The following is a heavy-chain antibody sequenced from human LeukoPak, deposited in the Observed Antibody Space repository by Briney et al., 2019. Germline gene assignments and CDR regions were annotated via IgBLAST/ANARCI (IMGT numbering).Heavy chain of an antibody. CDR2: IYTSGST. CDR1: GGSISSYY. V-gene: IGHV4-4*07. J-gene: IGHJ4*02. CDR3: ARDRDAYNDY. Sequence: SSETLSLTCTVSGGSISSYYWSWIRQPAGKGLEWIGRIYTSGSTNYNPSLKSRVTMSVDTSKNQFSLKLGSVTAADTALYYCARDRDAYNDYWGQGTLVTVSS. D-gene: IGHD5-24*01.